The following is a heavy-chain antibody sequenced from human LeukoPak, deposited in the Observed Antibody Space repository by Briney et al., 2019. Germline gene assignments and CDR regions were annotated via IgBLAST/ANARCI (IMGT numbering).Heavy chain of an antibody. CDR1: AFTFSSYA. V-gene: IGHV3-23*01. J-gene: IGHJ5*02. CDR2: ISGGGGST. CDR3: AKGSGINHYHWIDP. D-gene: IGHD1-14*01. Sequence: GGSLRLSCAASAFTFSSYATNWVRQAPGKGLEWVSGISGGGGSTYYADSMKGRFTISRDNSKNTLYLQMDSLRAEDTALYYCAKGSGINHYHWIDPWGQGTLVTVSS.